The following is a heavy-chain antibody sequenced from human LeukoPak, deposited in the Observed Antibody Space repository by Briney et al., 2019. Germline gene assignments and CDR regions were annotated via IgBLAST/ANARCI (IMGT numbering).Heavy chain of an antibody. Sequence: GESLKISCKGSGYSFTSYRIGWVRQMPGKGLEWMGIIYPGDSDTRYSPSFQGQVTISADKSISTAYLQWSSLKASDTAMYYCARAEAGIHYYYYGMDVWGQGTTVTVSS. J-gene: IGHJ6*02. CDR1: GYSFTSYR. CDR2: IYPGDSDT. V-gene: IGHV5-51*01. D-gene: IGHD5-18*01. CDR3: ARAEAGIHYYYYGMDV.